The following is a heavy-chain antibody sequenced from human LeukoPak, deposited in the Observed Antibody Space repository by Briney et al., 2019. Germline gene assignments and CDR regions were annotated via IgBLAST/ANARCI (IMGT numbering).Heavy chain of an antibody. CDR2: INPNSGGT. CDR1: GYTFTDYF. J-gene: IGHJ2*01. CDR3: AREERGATSLLSTYWYFDL. V-gene: IGHV1-2*02. D-gene: IGHD1-26*01. Sequence: ASVKVSCKASGYTFTDYFIHWVRQAPGQGLEWMGWINPNSGGTNYAQKLQGRVTMTTDTSTSTAYMELNSLRSDDTAVYYCAREERGATSLLSTYWYFDLWGRGTLVTVSS.